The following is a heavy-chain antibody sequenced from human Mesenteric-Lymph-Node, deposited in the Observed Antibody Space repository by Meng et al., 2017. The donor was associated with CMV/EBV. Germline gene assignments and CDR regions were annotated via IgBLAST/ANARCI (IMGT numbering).Heavy chain of an antibody. Sequence: FASYWIGWVRQKPGKGLEYMGIIYPGDSKSRYSPSFQGQVTISTDKSISTVYLRWSSLRASDTAMYYCARGSGSSYLAGWDSTPFDDWGQGTLVTVSS. CDR2: IYPGDSKS. V-gene: IGHV5-51*01. D-gene: IGHD1-26*01. CDR3: ARGSGSSYLAGWDSTPFDD. J-gene: IGHJ4*02. CDR1: FASYW.